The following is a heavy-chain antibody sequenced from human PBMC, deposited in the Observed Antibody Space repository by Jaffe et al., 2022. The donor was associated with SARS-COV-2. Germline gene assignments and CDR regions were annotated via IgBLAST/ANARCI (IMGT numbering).Heavy chain of an antibody. CDR2: ISYDGSNK. J-gene: IGHJ6*02. Sequence: QVQLVESGGGVVQPGRSLRLSCAASGFTFSSYGMHWVRQAPGKGLEWVAVISYDGSNKYYADSVKGRFTISRDNSKNTLYLQMNSLRAEDTAVYYCAKDRAYGDPYYYYGMDVWGQGTTVTVSS. V-gene: IGHV3-30*18. CDR3: AKDRAYGDPYYYYGMDV. CDR1: GFTFSSYG. D-gene: IGHD4-17*01.